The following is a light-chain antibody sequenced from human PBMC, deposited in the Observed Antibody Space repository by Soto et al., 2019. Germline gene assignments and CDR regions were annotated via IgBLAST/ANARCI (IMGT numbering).Light chain of an antibody. CDR3: FSYTKSRTLV. V-gene: IGLV2-14*01. J-gene: IGLJ3*02. Sequence: QSALTQPASVSGSPGQSITISCTGTSSDVGGYPYVSWYQQHTAKDPKLMIYEVSNRPSGVSHRYSGSKSGNTASLTISGLQPDDEADYYCFSYTKSRTLVFGGGTKVTVL. CDR1: SSDVGGYPY. CDR2: EVS.